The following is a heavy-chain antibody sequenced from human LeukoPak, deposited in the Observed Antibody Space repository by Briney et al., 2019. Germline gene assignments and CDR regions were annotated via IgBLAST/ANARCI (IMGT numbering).Heavy chain of an antibody. CDR2: INHSGST. J-gene: IGHJ4*02. CDR1: GGSFSGCY. V-gene: IGHV4-34*01. Sequence: SETLSLTCAVYGGSFSGCYWSWIRQPPGKGLEWIGEINHSGSTNYNPSLKSRVTISVDTSKNQFSLKLSSVTAADTAVYYCARESPGRWLQSVYYFDYWGQGTLVTVSS. CDR3: ARESPGRWLQSVYYFDY. D-gene: IGHD5-12*01.